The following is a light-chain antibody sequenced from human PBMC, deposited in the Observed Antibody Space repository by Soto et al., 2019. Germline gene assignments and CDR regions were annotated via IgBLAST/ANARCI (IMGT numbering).Light chain of an antibody. CDR1: QSISSW. Sequence: DIQMTQSPSTLSASVGDRVTITCRASQSISSWLAWYQQKPGKAPKLLIYDASSLEGGVPSRFSGSGSGTEFTLTISGLQPDDFATYCCQQYNSFSWTFGQGTKVDIK. CDR3: QQYNSFSWT. J-gene: IGKJ1*01. V-gene: IGKV1-5*01. CDR2: DAS.